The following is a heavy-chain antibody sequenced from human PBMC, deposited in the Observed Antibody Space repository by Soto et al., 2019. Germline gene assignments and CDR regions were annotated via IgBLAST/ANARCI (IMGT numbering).Heavy chain of an antibody. V-gene: IGHV1-18*01. CDR2: ISAHNGTT. CDR3: ARGRDGDY. J-gene: IGHJ4*02. Sequence: QVHLVQSGAEVKKPGASVKVSCKGSGYGFTTYGITWVQQAPGQGLEWMAWISAHNGTTNYAQKRQGKVTVTRDTSTSTADMELRSLRSDDTAGYYCARGRDGDYWGQGALVTVSS. D-gene: IGHD3-10*01. CDR1: GYGFTTYG.